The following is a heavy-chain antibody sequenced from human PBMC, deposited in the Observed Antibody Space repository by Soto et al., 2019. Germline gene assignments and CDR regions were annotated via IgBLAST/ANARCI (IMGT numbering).Heavy chain of an antibody. CDR1: GGSIISGGYY. D-gene: IGHD5-12*01. CDR3: PRVGESGYEGGYYFDY. Sequence: QVQLQESGPGLVKPSQTLSLTCTVSGGSIISGGYYWTWIRQHPGKGLEWIGYIHDSGSTDYNPSLKSRLTILVDPSKIQFSLSLSSVTAADTAVYYCPRVGESGYEGGYYFDYWGQGTLVTVSS. CDR2: IHDSGST. V-gene: IGHV4-31*03. J-gene: IGHJ4*02.